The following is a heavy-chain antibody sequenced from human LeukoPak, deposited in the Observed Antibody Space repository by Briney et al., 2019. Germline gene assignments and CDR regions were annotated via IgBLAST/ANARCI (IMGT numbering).Heavy chain of an antibody. Sequence: GRSLRLSCAASGFTFSSYAMHWVRQAPGKGLEWVAVISYDGSNKYYADSVKGRFTISRDNSKNTLYLQMNSLRAEDTAVYYCAKRDSSHDAFDIWGQGTMVTVSS. CDR3: AKRDSSHDAFDI. V-gene: IGHV3-30-3*02. CDR2: ISYDGSNK. J-gene: IGHJ3*02. CDR1: GFTFSSYA. D-gene: IGHD3-22*01.